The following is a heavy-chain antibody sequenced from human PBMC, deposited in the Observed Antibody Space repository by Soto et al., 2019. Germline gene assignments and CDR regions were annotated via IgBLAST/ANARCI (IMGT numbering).Heavy chain of an antibody. D-gene: IGHD6-13*01. V-gene: IGHV3-66*01. CDR2: IYSGGST. CDR1: GFTFSSYS. J-gene: IGHJ4*02. CDR3: ARDPGGIAAAGTGY. Sequence: GGSLRLSCAASGFTFSSYSMNWVRQAPGKGLEWVSVIYSGGSTYYADSVKGRFTISRDNSKNTLYLQMNSLRAEDTAVYYCARDPGGIAAAGTGYWGQGTLVTVSS.